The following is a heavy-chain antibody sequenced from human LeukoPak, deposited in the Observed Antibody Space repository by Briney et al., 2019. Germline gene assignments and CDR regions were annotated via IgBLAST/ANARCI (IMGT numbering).Heavy chain of an antibody. D-gene: IGHD7-27*01. CDR3: ARSELGYYYYYMDV. J-gene: IGHJ6*03. V-gene: IGHV3-74*01. CDR2: INSDGSST. CDR1: GFSFDDYS. Sequence: GGSLRLSCAASGFSFDDYSMHWVRQGPGKGLVWVSRINSDGSSTSYADSVKGRFTISRDNAKNTLYLQMNSLRAEDTGVYYCARSELGYYYYYMDVWGKGTTVTVSS.